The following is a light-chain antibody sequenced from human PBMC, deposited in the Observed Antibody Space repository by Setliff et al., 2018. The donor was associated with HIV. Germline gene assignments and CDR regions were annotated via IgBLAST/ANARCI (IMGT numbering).Light chain of an antibody. CDR3: SSYTGRSTFV. J-gene: IGLJ1*01. Sequence: QSALTQPRSVSGSPGQSVTISCTGTTSNVGGYNYVSWYQEHPGKAPKLMTYDVSKRPSGVSNRFSGSKSGNTASLTISGLQAEDEADYHCSSYTGRSTFVFGTGTKVTVL. V-gene: IGLV2-11*01. CDR2: DVS. CDR1: TSNVGGYNY.